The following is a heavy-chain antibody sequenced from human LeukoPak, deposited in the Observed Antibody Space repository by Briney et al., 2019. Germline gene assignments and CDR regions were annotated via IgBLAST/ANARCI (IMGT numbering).Heavy chain of an antibody. D-gene: IGHD6-19*01. Sequence: GGSLRLSCAASGFTFSSYWMHWVRQAPGKGLEWVSAITGISGSGGSTYYADSVKGRFTISRDNSKNTLYLQMNSLRAEDTAVYYCAKDAAVAGMFRAFDYWGQGTLVTVSS. J-gene: IGHJ4*02. CDR1: GFTFSSYW. CDR2: ISGSGGST. V-gene: IGHV3-23*01. CDR3: AKDAAVAGMFRAFDY.